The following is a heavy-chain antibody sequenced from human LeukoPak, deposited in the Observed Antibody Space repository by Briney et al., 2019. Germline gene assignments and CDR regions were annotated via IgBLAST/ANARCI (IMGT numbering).Heavy chain of an antibody. Sequence: SETLSLTCTVSGGSISSYYWSWIRQPPGKGLEWIGYIYYSGSTNYNPSLKSRVTISVDTSQNQFSLKLSSVTAADTAVYYCARDRTEYYYDSSSYYGYYYYGMDVWGQGTTVAVSS. D-gene: IGHD3-22*01. CDR3: ARDRTEYYYDSSSYYGYYYYGMDV. J-gene: IGHJ6*02. CDR1: GGSISSYY. CDR2: IYYSGST. V-gene: IGHV4-59*01.